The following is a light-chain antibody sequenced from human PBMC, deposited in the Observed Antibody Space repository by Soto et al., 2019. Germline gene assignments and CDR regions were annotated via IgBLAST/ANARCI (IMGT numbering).Light chain of an antibody. J-gene: IGLJ2*01. Sequence: QSALTQPASVSGSPGQSITISCTGTSSDVCAYHYVAWYQQYPGKAPKVLIYDVSTRPSGVSNRFSGSKSGNTASLTISGLQAEDEADYYCCSYTTSRTVVFGGGPKLTVL. V-gene: IGLV2-14*01. CDR1: SSDVCAYHY. CDR3: CSYTTSRTVV. CDR2: DVS.